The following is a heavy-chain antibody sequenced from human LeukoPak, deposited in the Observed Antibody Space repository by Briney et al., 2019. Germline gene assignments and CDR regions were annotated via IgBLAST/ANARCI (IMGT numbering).Heavy chain of an antibody. V-gene: IGHV3-30*04. CDR1: GFTFSSYA. D-gene: IGHD3-10*01. Sequence: GGSLRLSCAASGFTFSSYAMHWVRQAPGKGLEWVAVISYDGSSKYYADSVKGRFTISRDNSKNTLYLQMNSLRAEDTAVYYCARDSGLWFGELLSNDRNNWFDPWGQGTLVTVSS. J-gene: IGHJ5*02. CDR2: ISYDGSSK. CDR3: ARDSGLWFGELLSNDRNNWFDP.